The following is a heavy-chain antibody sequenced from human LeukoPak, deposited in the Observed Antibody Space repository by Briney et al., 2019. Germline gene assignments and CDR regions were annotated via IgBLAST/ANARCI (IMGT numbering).Heavy chain of an antibody. CDR2: ISSNGGST. CDR1: GFTFSSYA. V-gene: IGHV3-64*01. D-gene: IGHD1-26*01. J-gene: IGHJ4*02. Sequence: GGSLRLSCAASGFTFSSYAMHWVRQAPGKGLEYVSAISSNGGSTYYANSVKGRFTISRDNSKNTLYLQMGSLRAEDMAVYYCARARGSYPFDYWGQGTLVTVSS. CDR3: ARARGSYPFDY.